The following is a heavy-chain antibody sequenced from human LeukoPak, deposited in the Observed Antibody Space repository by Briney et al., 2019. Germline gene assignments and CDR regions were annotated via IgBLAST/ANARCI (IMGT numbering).Heavy chain of an antibody. CDR3: ARDSPMGSYPLDY. D-gene: IGHD3-10*01. CDR2: IKQDGSEK. V-gene: IGHV3-7*03. CDR1: GFTFSSYW. J-gene: IGHJ4*02. Sequence: GGSLRLSCSVSGFTFSSYWMSWIRQAPGKGLGWVANIKQDGSEKNYVDSVKRRFTISTDNAKNSVYLQMNNVRAEDTAVYYCARDSPMGSYPLDYWGQGTLVTVSS.